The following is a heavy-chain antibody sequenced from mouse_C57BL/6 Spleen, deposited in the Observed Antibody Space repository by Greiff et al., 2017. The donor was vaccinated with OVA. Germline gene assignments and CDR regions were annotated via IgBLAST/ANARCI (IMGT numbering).Heavy chain of an antibody. V-gene: IGHV3-6*01. CDR3: AREFRALYAMDY. CDR2: ISYDGSN. J-gene: IGHJ4*01. D-gene: IGHD1-3*01. Sequence: DVKLQESGPGLVKPSQSLSLTCSVTGYSITSGYYWNWIRQFPGNKLEWMGYISYDGSNNYNPSLKNRIPITRDTSKNQFFLRLNSVTTENTATYYSAREFRALYAMDYWGQGTSVTVSS. CDR1: GYSITSGYY.